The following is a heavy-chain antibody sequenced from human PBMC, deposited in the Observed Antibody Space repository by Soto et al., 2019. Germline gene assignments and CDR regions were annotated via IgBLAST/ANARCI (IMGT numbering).Heavy chain of an antibody. CDR1: GFIFDPYA. Sequence: PGGSLRLSCTASGFIFDPYAMSWVRQAPGKGLECISTISGSGHNTYYADSVKGRFTISRDSSKDTVYLQMNNLRADDTAVYFCGGGPDYRNNYYYGMDVWGQGTTVTGSS. V-gene: IGHV3-23*01. D-gene: IGHD3-10*01. J-gene: IGHJ6*02. CDR2: ISGSGHNT. CDR3: GGGPDYRNNYYYGMDV.